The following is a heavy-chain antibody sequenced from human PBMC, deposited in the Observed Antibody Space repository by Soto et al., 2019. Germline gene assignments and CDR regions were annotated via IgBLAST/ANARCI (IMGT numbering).Heavy chain of an antibody. J-gene: IGHJ6*02. D-gene: IGHD2-2*02. V-gene: IGHV1-18*04. Sequence: GASVKVSCKAPGYTFTSYGISWVRQAPGQGLEWMGWISAYNGNTNYAQKLQGRVTMTTDTSTSTAYMELRSLRSDDTAVYYCARDVSGCSSTSCYRVDYYYCMDVWGQGTTVTVSS. CDR3: ARDVSGCSSTSCYRVDYYYCMDV. CDR1: GYTFTSYG. CDR2: ISAYNGNT.